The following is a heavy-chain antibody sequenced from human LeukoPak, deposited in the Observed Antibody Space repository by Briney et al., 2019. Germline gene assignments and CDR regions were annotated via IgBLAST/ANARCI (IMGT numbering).Heavy chain of an antibody. V-gene: IGHV5-51*01. CDR2: IFPAGSDT. J-gene: IGHJ4*02. D-gene: IGHD1-26*01. CDR3: ARASGNYLFAY. Sequence: GESLKISCKGSGYSFTSYWIGWVRQMPGKGLECMGIIFPAGSDTRYSPSFQGQVTISADKSISTAYLQWSSLKASDTAIYYCARASGNYLFAYWGQGTLLTVSS. CDR1: GYSFTSYW.